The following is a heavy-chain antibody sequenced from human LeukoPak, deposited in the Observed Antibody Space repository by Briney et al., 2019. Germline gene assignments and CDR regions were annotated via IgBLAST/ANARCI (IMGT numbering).Heavy chain of an antibody. D-gene: IGHD1-26*01. Sequence: GGSLRLSCAASGFTFSSYWILWVRQAPGKGLVWVSRINSDGSSTRYADSVKGRFTISRYNAKNTLYLQMNSLRAEDTAVYYCARGSGNGIDYWGQGTLVTVSS. CDR1: GFTFSSYW. V-gene: IGHV3-74*01. CDR2: INSDGSST. CDR3: ARGSGNGIDY. J-gene: IGHJ4*02.